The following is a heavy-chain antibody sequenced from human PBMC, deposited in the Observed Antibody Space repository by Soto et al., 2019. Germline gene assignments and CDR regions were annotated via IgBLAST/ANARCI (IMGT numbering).Heavy chain of an antibody. CDR1: GLTFSSYA. D-gene: IGHD3-22*01. CDR3: ARDYNDGTGRFDY. V-gene: IGHV3-30-3*01. J-gene: IGHJ4*02. CDR2: ISYNGNFE. Sequence: LRLSCAVSGLTFSSYAMHWVRQAPGKGLEWVATISYNGNFEDYADSVKGRFTISRDNPKNTLYLQMNSLRAEDTAVYYCARDYNDGTGRFDYWGQGTLVTSPQ.